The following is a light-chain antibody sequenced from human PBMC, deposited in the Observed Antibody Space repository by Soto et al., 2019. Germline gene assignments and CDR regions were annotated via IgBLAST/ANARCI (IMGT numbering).Light chain of an antibody. CDR1: QSVSDN. CDR3: QQYGSSGT. CDR2: GAS. Sequence: ETVMTQSPDTLSLSPGERATLSCRASQSVSDNLAWYQQKPGQAPRLLIYGASNRATGIPDRFSGSGSGTDFTLTISRLEPEDFAVYYCQQYGSSGTFGQGTKVDIK. J-gene: IGKJ1*01. V-gene: IGKV3-20*01.